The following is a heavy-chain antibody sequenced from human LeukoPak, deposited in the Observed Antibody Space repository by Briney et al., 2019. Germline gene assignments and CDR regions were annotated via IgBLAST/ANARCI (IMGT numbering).Heavy chain of an antibody. Sequence: SQTLSLTCTVSGGSISSYYWSWIRQPPGKGLEWIGYIYYSGTTKYIPSLKSRVTISVDTSKNQFSLKVSSVTAADTAVYYCARDVYGSYFDYWGQGTLVTVSS. CDR2: IYYSGTT. V-gene: IGHV4-59*01. D-gene: IGHD3-16*01. CDR1: GGSISSYY. CDR3: ARDVYGSYFDY. J-gene: IGHJ4*02.